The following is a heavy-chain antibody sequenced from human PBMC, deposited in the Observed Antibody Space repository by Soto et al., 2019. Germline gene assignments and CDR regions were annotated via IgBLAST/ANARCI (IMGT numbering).Heavy chain of an antibody. CDR1: GFTFSSYA. Sequence: GGSLRLSCAASGFTFSSYAMRWVRQDPGKGLEWVSAISGSGGGTYYADSVKGRFTISRDNSKNTLYLQMNSLRAEDTAVYYCARNSYCTNGVCYTSYYGMDVWGQGTTVTVSS. D-gene: IGHD2-8*01. V-gene: IGHV3-23*01. CDR2: ISGSGGGT. CDR3: ARNSYCTNGVCYTSYYGMDV. J-gene: IGHJ6*02.